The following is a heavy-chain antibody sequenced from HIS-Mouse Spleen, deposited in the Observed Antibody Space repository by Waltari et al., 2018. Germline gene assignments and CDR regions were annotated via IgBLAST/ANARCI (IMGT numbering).Heavy chain of an antibody. CDR1: GFTVSSNY. J-gene: IGHJ4*02. V-gene: IGHV3-53*01. CDR2: IYSGGST. CDR3: ARAYYDSSGYYYYFDY. D-gene: IGHD3-22*01. Sequence: EVQLVESGGGLIQPGGSLRLSCAASGFTVSSNYMSLVRKAPGKGLEWVAVIYSGGSTYYADSVKGRFTISRDNSKNTLYLQMNSLRAEDTAVYYCARAYYDSSGYYYYFDYWGQGTLVTVSS.